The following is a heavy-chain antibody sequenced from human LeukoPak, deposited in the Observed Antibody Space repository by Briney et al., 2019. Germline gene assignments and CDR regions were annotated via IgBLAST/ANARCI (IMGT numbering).Heavy chain of an antibody. V-gene: IGHV3-23*01. CDR2: ISGSGGST. D-gene: IGHD6-13*01. CDR1: GFTFSSYG. Sequence: GGTLRLSCAASGFTFSSYGMSWVRQAPGKGLEWVSAISGSGGSTYYADSLKGRFTISRDNSKNTLYLQMNSLRAEDTAVYYCAHPTEYSSSWYGNWFDPWGQGTLVTVSS. CDR3: AHPTEYSSSWYGNWFDP. J-gene: IGHJ5*02.